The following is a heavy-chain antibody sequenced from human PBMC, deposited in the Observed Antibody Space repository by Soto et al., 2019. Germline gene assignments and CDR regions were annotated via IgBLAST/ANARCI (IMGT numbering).Heavy chain of an antibody. CDR3: ARDSSSCRGGHCYFDN. CDR1: GFTFSDHF. D-gene: IGHD2-21*02. CDR2: IRSKANNYIT. J-gene: IGHJ4*02. Sequence: PGGSLRLSCAVSGFTFSDHFMDWVRQTPGKGLEWVGRIRSKANNYITEYAASVKGRFTISRDDSINSLYLQMNSLRIEDTAVYFCARDSSSCRGGHCYFDNWGQGTLVTVS. V-gene: IGHV3-72*01.